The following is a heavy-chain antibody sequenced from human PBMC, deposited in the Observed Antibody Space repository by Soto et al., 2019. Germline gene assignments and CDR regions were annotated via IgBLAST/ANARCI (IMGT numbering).Heavy chain of an antibody. CDR1: GFTFSSYE. J-gene: IGHJ6*02. V-gene: IGHV3-48*03. CDR2: ISSSGSTI. Sequence: GGSLRLSCAASGFTFSSYEMNWVRQAPGKGLEWVSYISSSGSTIYYADSVKGRFTISRDNAKNSLYLQMNSLRAEDTAVYYCARDSLRFLEWLSRRYYGMDVWGQGTTVTVSS. D-gene: IGHD3-3*01. CDR3: ARDSLRFLEWLSRRYYGMDV.